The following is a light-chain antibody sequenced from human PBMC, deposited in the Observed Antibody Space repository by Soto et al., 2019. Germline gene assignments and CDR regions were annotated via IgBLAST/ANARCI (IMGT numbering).Light chain of an antibody. CDR1: QNVYNN. CDR3: QQCRNWPLT. V-gene: IGKV3-15*01. Sequence: EIVMTQSPATLSVSPGEGATLSCKASQNVYNNLAWYQQRPGQPPRLLIYDASTRATGISARFSGSGYGTEFTLTISSLQSEDFAVXFCQQCRNWPLTFGGGTKVDIK. CDR2: DAS. J-gene: IGKJ4*01.